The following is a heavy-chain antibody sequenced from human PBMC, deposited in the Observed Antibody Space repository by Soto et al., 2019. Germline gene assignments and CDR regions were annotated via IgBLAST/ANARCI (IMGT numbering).Heavy chain of an antibody. Sequence: QVQLVESGGGVVQPGRSLRLSCAASGFTFSSYGMQWVRQAPGKGLEWVAVIWYDGSNKYYADSVKGRFTSSRDNSKNKLYLQMNSLRAEDTAVYYCATSIAVADVVDYWGQGTLVTVSS. J-gene: IGHJ4*02. CDR2: IWYDGSNK. D-gene: IGHD6-19*01. CDR3: ATSIAVADVVDY. CDR1: GFTFSSYG. V-gene: IGHV3-33*01.